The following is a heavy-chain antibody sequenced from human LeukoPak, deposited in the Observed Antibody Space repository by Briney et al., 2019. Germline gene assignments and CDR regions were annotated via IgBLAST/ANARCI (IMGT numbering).Heavy chain of an antibody. D-gene: IGHD5-12*01. CDR2: IYSGGST. V-gene: IGHV3-53*01. J-gene: IGHJ3*02. CDR1: GFTVSSNY. Sequence: GGSLRLSCAASGFTVSSNYMSWVSQAPGKGLEWVSVIYSGGSTYYADSVKGRFTISRDNSKNTLYLQMNSLRAEDTAVYYCARYSGYDDAFDIWGQGTMVTVSS. CDR3: ARYSGYDDAFDI.